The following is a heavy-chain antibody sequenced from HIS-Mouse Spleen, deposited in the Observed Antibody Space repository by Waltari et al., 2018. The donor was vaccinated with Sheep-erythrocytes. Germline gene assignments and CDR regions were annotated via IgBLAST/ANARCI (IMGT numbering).Heavy chain of an antibody. V-gene: IGHV3-30-3*01. D-gene: IGHD7-27*01. CDR3: ARDPSNWGAFDY. J-gene: IGHJ4*02. CDR2: ISYDGSNK. CDR1: GFAFSSYA. Sequence: QVQLVGSGGGVVQPGRSLRLSCAASGFAFSSYAMHWVRQAPGKGLEWVAVISYDGSNKYYADSVKGRFTISRDNSKNTLYLQMNSLRAEDTAVYYCARDPSNWGAFDYWGQGTLVTVSS.